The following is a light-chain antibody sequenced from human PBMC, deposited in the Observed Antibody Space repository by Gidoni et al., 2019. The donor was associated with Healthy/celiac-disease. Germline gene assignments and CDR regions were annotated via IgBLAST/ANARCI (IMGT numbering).Light chain of an antibody. CDR2: AAS. V-gene: IGKV1-9*01. CDR1: QGISSY. Sequence: DIRLTQSPSFLSASVGDRVTITCRASQGISSYLAWYQQKPGKAPTLLIYAASTMQSGVPARFSGSGSGTEFTLTISSLQPEDFATYYCQQLNSYPLTCGGGTKVEIK. CDR3: QQLNSYPLT. J-gene: IGKJ4*01.